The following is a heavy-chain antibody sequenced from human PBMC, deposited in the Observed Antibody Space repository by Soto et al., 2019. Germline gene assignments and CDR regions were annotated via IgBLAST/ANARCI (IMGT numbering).Heavy chain of an antibody. CDR1: GFTFDDYT. J-gene: IGHJ6*02. D-gene: IGHD6-19*01. Sequence: GGSLRLSCAASGFTFDDYTMHWVRQAPGKGLEWVSLISWDGGSTYYADSVKGRFTISRDNSKNSLCLQMNSLRTEDTALYYCAVVQSLTRPNSSGWHGYYYYYGMDVWGQGTTVTVSS. CDR2: ISWDGGST. V-gene: IGHV3-43*01. CDR3: AVVQSLTRPNSSGWHGYYYYYGMDV.